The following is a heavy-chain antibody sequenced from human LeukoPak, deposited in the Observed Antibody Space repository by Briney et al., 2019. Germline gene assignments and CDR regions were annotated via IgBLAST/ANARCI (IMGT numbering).Heavy chain of an antibody. CDR2: ISYDGSNK. Sequence: PGRSVRLFCAASGLTFSSYAKHWARHAPGKGPEWGADISYDGSNKYYADSVKGRLTISRDNTKHTLYLQMNSLRAKDTAVYYCASQYYNILTGHYTSIDYWGQGTLVTVSS. V-gene: IGHV3-30*04. J-gene: IGHJ4*02. D-gene: IGHD3-9*01. CDR1: GLTFSSYA. CDR3: ASQYYNILTGHYTSIDY.